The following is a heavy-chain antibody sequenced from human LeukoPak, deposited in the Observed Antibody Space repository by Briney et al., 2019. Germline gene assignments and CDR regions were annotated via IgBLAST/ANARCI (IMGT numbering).Heavy chain of an antibody. V-gene: IGHV1-18*01. CDR2: MSTYNGDT. CDR3: ARDKDRRSGPEDS. CDR1: GYTFSSHG. J-gene: IGHJ4*02. Sequence: ASVKVSCKASGYTFSSHGITWVRQAPGQGPEWMGWMSTYNGDTNYAQKLQGRVTMTADTSTNTAYMELRSLRSDDTAVYYCARDKDRRSGPEDSRGQGTLVTVSS. D-gene: IGHD1-14*01.